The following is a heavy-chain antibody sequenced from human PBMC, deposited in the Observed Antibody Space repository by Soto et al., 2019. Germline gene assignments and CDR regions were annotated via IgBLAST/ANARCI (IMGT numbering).Heavy chain of an antibody. CDR1: GYTFTSYD. CDR3: ASRAVAGSYYYYYGMDV. J-gene: IGHJ6*02. CDR2: MNPNSGNT. D-gene: IGHD6-19*01. Sequence: QVQLVQSGAEVKKPGASVKVSCKASGYTFTSYDINWVRQATGQGLEWMGWMNPNSGNTGYAQKFQGRVTMTRNTSISPAYMELSSLRSEDTAVYYCASRAVAGSYYYYYGMDVWGQGTTVTVSS. V-gene: IGHV1-8*01.